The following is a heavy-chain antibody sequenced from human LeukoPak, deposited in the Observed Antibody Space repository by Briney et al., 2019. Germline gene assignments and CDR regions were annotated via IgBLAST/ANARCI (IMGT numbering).Heavy chain of an antibody. Sequence: GGSLRLSCAASGFTFDDYAMHWVRQAPGKGLEWVSGISWNSGSIGYADSVKGRFTISRDNAKNSLYLQMNSLRAEDTALYYCAKAEGSYYYDSSGYLFDYWGQGTLVTVSS. D-gene: IGHD3-22*01. J-gene: IGHJ4*02. V-gene: IGHV3-9*01. CDR3: AKAEGSYYYDSSGYLFDY. CDR1: GFTFDDYA. CDR2: ISWNSGSI.